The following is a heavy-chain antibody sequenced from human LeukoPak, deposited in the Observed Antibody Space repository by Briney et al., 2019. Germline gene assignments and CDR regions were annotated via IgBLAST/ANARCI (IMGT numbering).Heavy chain of an antibody. J-gene: IGHJ6*03. V-gene: IGHV3-73*01. CDR2: IRSRANSYAT. CDR1: GFTFSGSA. Sequence: GGSLRLSCAASGFTFSGSAMYWVRQASGKGLEWVGHIRSRANSYATLYGASVKGRFTISRDDSKNTAYLQMNSLKTEDTAVYYCARDRGIAVAGTPDYYYYYYMDVWGKGTTVTVSS. CDR3: ARDRGIAVAGTPDYYYYYYMDV. D-gene: IGHD6-19*01.